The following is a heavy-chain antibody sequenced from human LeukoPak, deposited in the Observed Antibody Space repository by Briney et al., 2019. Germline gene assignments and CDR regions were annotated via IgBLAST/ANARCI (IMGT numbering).Heavy chain of an antibody. CDR1: GGSISSYY. D-gene: IGHD3-3*01. CDR2: IYFSWST. CDR3: ARELTLRNWFDP. V-gene: IGHV4-59*12. J-gene: IGHJ5*02. Sequence: PSETLSLTCTVCGGSISSYYWSWIRQPPGKVLEWIGYIYFSWSTKYNPSLKGRVTISVDTSMTQFSLKLSSVTAADSAIYFCARELTLRNWFDPWGQGTLVTVSS.